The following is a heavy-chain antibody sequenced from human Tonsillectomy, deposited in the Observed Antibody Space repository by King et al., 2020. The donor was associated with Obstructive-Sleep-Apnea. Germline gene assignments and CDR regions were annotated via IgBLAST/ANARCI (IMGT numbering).Heavy chain of an antibody. CDR2: INPNSGGT. J-gene: IGHJ4*02. CDR3: AGDPGQQRRANYFDY. D-gene: IGHD6-25*01. V-gene: IGHV1-2*02. Sequence: VQLVESGAEVKKPGASVKVSCMTSGYTFTDYYMHWVRQAPGQGLEWMGWINPNSGGTDYAQKFQDRVTMTRDTSISAAYMGLSRLTSDDTAVDYCAGDPGQQRRANYFDYWGQGTLVTVSS. CDR1: GYTFTDYY.